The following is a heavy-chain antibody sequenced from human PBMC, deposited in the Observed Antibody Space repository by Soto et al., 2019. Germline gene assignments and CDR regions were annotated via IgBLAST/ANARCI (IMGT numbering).Heavy chain of an antibody. Sequence: PETLSTTCTVSGGSISSYYWSWIRQPPGKGLEWIGYIYYSGITDYNPSLKSRVTISVDTSKSQFSLKLSSVTAADTAVYYCARGGGVYYFDYWGQGTLVTVS. V-gene: IGHV4-59*01. CDR3: ARGGGVYYFDY. CDR1: GGSISSYY. J-gene: IGHJ4*02. D-gene: IGHD2-8*02. CDR2: IYYSGIT.